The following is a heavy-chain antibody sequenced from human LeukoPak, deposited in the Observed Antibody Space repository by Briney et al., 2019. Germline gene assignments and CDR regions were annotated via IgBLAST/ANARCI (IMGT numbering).Heavy chain of an antibody. CDR1: GFTFSNYA. CDR2: ISGSGGTT. CDR3: AKDQAKYSDNSFDF. Sequence: GGSLRLSCAASGFTFSNYAMSWXRQAXGXXLXXXSGISGSGGTTFYADSVKGRFTISRDNSKNTLSLQMNSLRAEDTAVYYCAKDQAKYSDNSFDFWGQGTLVTVSS. J-gene: IGHJ4*02. V-gene: IGHV3-23*01. D-gene: IGHD4-11*01.